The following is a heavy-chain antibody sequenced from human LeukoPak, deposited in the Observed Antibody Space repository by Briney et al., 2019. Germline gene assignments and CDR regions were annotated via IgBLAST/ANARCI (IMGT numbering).Heavy chain of an antibody. D-gene: IGHD6-19*01. CDR3: ARASGIYGSGWYFDY. Sequence: GGSLRLSCAASGFTFSGYSMNWVRQAPGKGLEWVSYISSSSSTIYYADSVKGRFTISRDNAKNSLYLQMNSLRAEDTAVYYCARASGIYGSGWYFDYWGQGTLVTVSS. J-gene: IGHJ4*02. CDR2: ISSSSSTI. V-gene: IGHV3-48*01. CDR1: GFTFSGYS.